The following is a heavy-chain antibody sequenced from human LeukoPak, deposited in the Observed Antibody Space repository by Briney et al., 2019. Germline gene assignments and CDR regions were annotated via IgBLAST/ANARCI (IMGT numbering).Heavy chain of an antibody. CDR2: ISSSGSTI. Sequence: PGGSLRLSCAASGFTFSDYYMSWIRQAPGKGLEWVSYISSSGSTIYYADSVKGRFTISRDNAKNSLYLQMNSLRAEDTAVYYCARDLGLKMWEPSPTAPDYWGQGTLVTVSS. CDR3: ARDLGLKMWEPSPTAPDY. J-gene: IGHJ4*02. CDR1: GFTFSDYY. V-gene: IGHV3-11*01. D-gene: IGHD1-26*01.